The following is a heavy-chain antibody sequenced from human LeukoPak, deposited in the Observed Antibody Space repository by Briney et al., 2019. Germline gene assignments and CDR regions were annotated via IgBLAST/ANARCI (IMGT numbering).Heavy chain of an antibody. CDR1: GFTFSSYA. V-gene: IGHV3-30-3*01. D-gene: IGHD3-10*01. J-gene: IGHJ6*02. CDR3: ARVKSRGNYYYYYGMDV. CDR2: ISYDGSNK. Sequence: GRSLRLSCAASGFTFSSYAMHWVRQAPGKGLECVAVISYDGSNKYYADSVKGRFTISRDNSKNTLYLQMNSLRAEDTAVYYCARVKSRGNYYYYYGMDVWGQGTTVTVSS.